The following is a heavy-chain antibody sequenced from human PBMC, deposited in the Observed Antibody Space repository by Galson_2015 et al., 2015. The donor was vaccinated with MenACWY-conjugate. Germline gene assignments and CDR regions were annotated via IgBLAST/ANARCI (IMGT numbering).Heavy chain of an antibody. Sequence: SLRLSCAASGFTFTGYEFNWVRQAPGKGLEWLSYISKSGRPIYYADSVKGRFTLSRDNIKKSLFLEMNSLRAGDTGVYYCARVGTWIHQYFYYMDVWGKGTTVTVSS. J-gene: IGHJ6*03. CDR3: ARVGTWIHQYFYYMDV. D-gene: IGHD5-18*01. CDR2: ISKSGRPI. CDR1: GFTFTGYE. V-gene: IGHV3-48*03.